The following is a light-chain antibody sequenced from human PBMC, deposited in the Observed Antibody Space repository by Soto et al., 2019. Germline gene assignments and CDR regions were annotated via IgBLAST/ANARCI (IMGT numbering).Light chain of an antibody. Sequence: EVVLTQSPGTLSLSPGERATLSCRASQSVSNNYLAWDQQKPGQSPKLLIFGSTDRATGIPDRFSGSGSGTDFTLTISRLEPEDFAVYYCHQYGSSPPYTCGQGTKLEIK. V-gene: IGKV3-20*01. CDR2: GST. J-gene: IGKJ2*01. CDR3: HQYGSSPPYT. CDR1: QSVSNNY.